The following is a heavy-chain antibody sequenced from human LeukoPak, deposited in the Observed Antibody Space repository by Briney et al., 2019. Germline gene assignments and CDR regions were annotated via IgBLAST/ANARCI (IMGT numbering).Heavy chain of an antibody. Sequence: GGSLRLSCAASGFTFSSYAMSWVRQAPGKGLEWVSTISDGGGTTYYADSVKGRFTISRDNSKNTLYLQMNSLRAEDTAVYYCARALFMYSSSWSWYFDLWGRGTLVTVSS. CDR3: ARALFMYSSSWSWYFDL. J-gene: IGHJ2*01. CDR2: ISDGGGTT. D-gene: IGHD6-13*01. CDR1: GFTFSSYA. V-gene: IGHV3-23*01.